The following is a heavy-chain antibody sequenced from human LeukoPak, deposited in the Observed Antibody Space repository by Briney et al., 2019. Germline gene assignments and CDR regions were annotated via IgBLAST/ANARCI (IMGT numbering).Heavy chain of an antibody. J-gene: IGHJ6*02. CDR3: ANRRRASRGYGMDV. V-gene: IGHV1-69*06. CDR2: IIPIFGTA. Sequence: SVKVSCKASGGTFSSYDISGVRQAPGQGLGWMGGIIPIFGTANSAQKFQGRVTITADKSTSTAYMELSSMRSEDTAVYYCANRRRASRGYGMDVWGQGITVTVSS. D-gene: IGHD1-1*01. CDR1: GGTFSSYD.